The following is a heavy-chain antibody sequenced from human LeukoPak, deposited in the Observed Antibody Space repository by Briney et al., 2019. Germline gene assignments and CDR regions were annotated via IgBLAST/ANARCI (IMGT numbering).Heavy chain of an antibody. D-gene: IGHD6-6*01. J-gene: IGHJ5*02. Sequence: GGSLRLSCAASGFTFSGYAMSWVRQAPGKGLEWVSAISGSGGSTYYADSVKGRFTISRDNSKNTLYLQMNSLRAEDTAVYYCAKDLEYSSSSDWFDPWGQGTLVTVSS. CDR3: AKDLEYSSSSDWFDP. CDR1: GFTFSGYA. V-gene: IGHV3-23*01. CDR2: ISGSGGST.